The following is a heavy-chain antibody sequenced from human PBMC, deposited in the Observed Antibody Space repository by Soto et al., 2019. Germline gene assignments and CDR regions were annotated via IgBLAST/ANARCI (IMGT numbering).Heavy chain of an antibody. D-gene: IGHD3-9*01. Sequence: GGSLRLSCAASGFTFSSYAMSWVRQAPGKGLEWVSVISGSDGSTYYADSVKGRFTISRDNSKNTPYLQMNSLRAEDTAVYYCAKVGRNLLRYFDWFRAPFDYWGQGTLVTVSS. CDR1: GFTFSSYA. CDR2: ISGSDGST. J-gene: IGHJ4*02. CDR3: AKVGRNLLRYFDWFRAPFDY. V-gene: IGHV3-23*01.